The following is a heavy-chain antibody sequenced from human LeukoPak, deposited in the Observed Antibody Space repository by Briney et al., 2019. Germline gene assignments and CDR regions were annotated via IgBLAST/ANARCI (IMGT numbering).Heavy chain of an antibody. CDR2: IKSKADGGTT. D-gene: IGHD4-11*01. Sequence: PGGSLRLSCAASGFTFSNAWMSWVRQAPGKGLEWVGRIKSKADGGTTDYAAPVKGGFTISRDDSKNTLYLQMNSLRAEDTAMYYCARGLPPVMKYYFDYWGQGTLVTVSS. V-gene: IGHV3-15*01. CDR1: GFTFSNAW. CDR3: ARGLPPVMKYYFDY. J-gene: IGHJ4*02.